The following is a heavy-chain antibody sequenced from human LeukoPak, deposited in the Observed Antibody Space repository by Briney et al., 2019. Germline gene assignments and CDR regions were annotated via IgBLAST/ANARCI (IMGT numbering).Heavy chain of an antibody. J-gene: IGHJ3*02. Sequence: GGSLRLSCAASGFTFSSYAMSWVRQAPGKGLEWVSAISGSGGSTYYADSVKGRFTISRDNSKNTVFLQMNSLRAEDTAVYYCARGGSKRWLHSAFDIWGQGTMVTVSS. CDR1: GFTFSSYA. D-gene: IGHD5-24*01. V-gene: IGHV3-23*01. CDR2: ISGSGGST. CDR3: ARGGSKRWLHSAFDI.